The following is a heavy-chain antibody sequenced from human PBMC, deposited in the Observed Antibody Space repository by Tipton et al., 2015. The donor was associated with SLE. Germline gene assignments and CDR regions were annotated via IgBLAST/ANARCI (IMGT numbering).Heavy chain of an antibody. CDR2: ICNSVNI. CDR3: ASVPSNFGSLLEFVD. CDR1: GASISSHC. Sequence: TLSLTCTVSGASISSHCWCWIRQPPGKGLEWIGYICNSVNINYIPSLKSRVTISVDTSKNQVSLNLTAVTAADTAVYFCASVPSNFGSLLEFVDWGQGILVTVSS. V-gene: IGHV4-59*11. D-gene: IGHD1-1*01. J-gene: IGHJ4*02.